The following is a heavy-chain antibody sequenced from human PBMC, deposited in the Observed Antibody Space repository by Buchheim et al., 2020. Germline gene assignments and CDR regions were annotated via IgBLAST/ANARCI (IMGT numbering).Heavy chain of an antibody. V-gene: IGHV4-31*03. CDR2: VYSSGVT. J-gene: IGHJ4*02. D-gene: IGHD3-16*01. Sequence: QVQLQESGPGLVKPAQTLSLICSVSGASISSGNYYWNWIRQRPGQGLEWIGYVYSSGVTYYSPYLRSGLAISLDTSQNQFSLRLRSVTAADTAVYYCATSRRGTPLVDWGQGSL. CDR3: ATSRRGTPLVD. CDR1: GASISSGNYY.